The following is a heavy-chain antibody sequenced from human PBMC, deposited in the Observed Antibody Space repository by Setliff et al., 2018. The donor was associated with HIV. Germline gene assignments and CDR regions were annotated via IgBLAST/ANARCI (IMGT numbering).Heavy chain of an antibody. CDR2: VFYSGST. CDR1: GVTFSSNNYY. D-gene: IGHD3-10*01. CDR3: ARLVRGGSGHYFDY. J-gene: IGHJ4*02. Sequence: SETLSLTCAVSGVTFSSNNYYWGWIRQPPGKGLEWIGTVFYSGSTSYNPPLKSRVTISVDTSKNQFSLKLKSVTAADTALYYCARLVRGGSGHYFDYWGQGKLVTVSS. V-gene: IGHV4-39*07.